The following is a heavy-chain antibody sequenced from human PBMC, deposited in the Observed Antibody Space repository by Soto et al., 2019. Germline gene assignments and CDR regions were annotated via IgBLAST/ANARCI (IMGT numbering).Heavy chain of an antibody. CDR2: IYYSGST. J-gene: IGHJ4*02. CDR3: ARRAGGSSGYYYN. CDR1: GGSISSGGYY. Sequence: SETLSLTCTVSGGSISSGGYYWSWIRQHPGKGLEWIGYIYYSGSTYYNPSLKSRVTISVDTSKNQFSLKLSSVTAADTAVYYCARRAGGSSGYYYNWGQGTLVTVFS. D-gene: IGHD3-22*01. V-gene: IGHV4-31*03.